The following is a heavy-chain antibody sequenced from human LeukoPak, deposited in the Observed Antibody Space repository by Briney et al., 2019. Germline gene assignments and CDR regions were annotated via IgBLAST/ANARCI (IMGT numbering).Heavy chain of an antibody. Sequence: GRSLRLSCAASGFPFSKYPMHWVRQAPGKGLEWLAIISYDGGNKDYAESVKGRFTVSRDNSKNTLYLQMDSLRTEDTAVYYCAKVPHSWGLFDSWGQGTLVTVSS. CDR1: GFPFSKYP. D-gene: IGHD3-16*01. CDR3: AKVPHSWGLFDS. J-gene: IGHJ4*02. V-gene: IGHV3-30-3*01. CDR2: ISYDGGNK.